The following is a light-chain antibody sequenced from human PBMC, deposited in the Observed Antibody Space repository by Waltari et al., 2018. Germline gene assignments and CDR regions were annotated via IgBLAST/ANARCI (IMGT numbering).Light chain of an antibody. Sequence: SYVLTQSPSVSVAPGQTARITCGGNNIGSKSVHWYQQKPGQAPVLVVYDDSGRPSGIPERFSGSNSGNTATLTISRVEAGHEADYYCQVWDSSSDHWLFGGGTKLTVL. CDR3: QVWDSSSDHWL. J-gene: IGLJ3*02. CDR2: DDS. CDR1: NIGSKS. V-gene: IGLV3-21*02.